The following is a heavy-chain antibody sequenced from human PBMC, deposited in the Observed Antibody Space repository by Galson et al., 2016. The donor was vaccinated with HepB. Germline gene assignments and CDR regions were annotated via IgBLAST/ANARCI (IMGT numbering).Heavy chain of an antibody. CDR1: GDSVSSGSYY. V-gene: IGHV4-61*01. D-gene: IGHD3-10*01. CDR3: ARVGYYGSGRAYYFDY. Sequence: ETLSLTCTVSGDSVSSGSYYWSWIRQPPGKGPEWIGYIYYTGSATYSPSLKSRVTISVDTSKNQFSLKLTSMTTADTAVYHCARVGYYGSGRAYYFDYWGQGILVTVSS. CDR2: IYYTGSA. J-gene: IGHJ4*02.